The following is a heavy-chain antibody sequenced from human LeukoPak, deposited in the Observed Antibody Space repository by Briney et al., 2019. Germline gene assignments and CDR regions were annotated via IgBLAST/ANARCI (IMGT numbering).Heavy chain of an antibody. Sequence: GGSLRLSCAASGFTFNTYAMSWVRQAPGKGLEWVSSISGSSGSTFYADSVKGRFTISRDNSKNTLYLQMNSLRAEDTAVYYCAKDLSDSSRVPGDYWGQGTLVTVSS. CDR3: AKDLSDSSRVPGDY. CDR2: ISGSSGST. D-gene: IGHD6-13*01. V-gene: IGHV3-23*01. J-gene: IGHJ4*02. CDR1: GFTFNTYA.